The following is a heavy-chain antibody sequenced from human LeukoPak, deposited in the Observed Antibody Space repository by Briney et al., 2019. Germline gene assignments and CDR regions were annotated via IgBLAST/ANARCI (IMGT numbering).Heavy chain of an antibody. CDR2: IYYSGST. CDR3: ARQGPLTTAVTTRTNPFDY. D-gene: IGHD4-11*01. J-gene: IGHJ4*02. Sequence: PSQTLSLTCTVSAGSISSSYWSWIRQHPGNGLEWIGYIYYSGSTNYNPSLKSRVTISVDTSKNQFSLKLNSVTAADTAVYYCARQGPLTTAVTTRTNPFDYWGQGTLVTVSS. CDR1: AGSISSSY. V-gene: IGHV4-59*08.